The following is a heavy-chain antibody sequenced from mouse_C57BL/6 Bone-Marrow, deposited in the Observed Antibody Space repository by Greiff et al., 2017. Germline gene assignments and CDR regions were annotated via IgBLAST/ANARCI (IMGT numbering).Heavy chain of an antibody. CDR2: ISSGGDYI. Sequence: DVMLVESGEGLVKPGGSLKLSCAASGFTFSSYAMSWVRQTPEKRLEWVAYISSGGDYIYYADTVKGRFTISRDNARNTLYLQMSSLKSEDTAMYYCTRYLYYYGDFAYWGQGTLVTVSA. V-gene: IGHV5-9-1*02. D-gene: IGHD1-1*01. J-gene: IGHJ3*01. CDR1: GFTFSSYA. CDR3: TRYLYYYGDFAY.